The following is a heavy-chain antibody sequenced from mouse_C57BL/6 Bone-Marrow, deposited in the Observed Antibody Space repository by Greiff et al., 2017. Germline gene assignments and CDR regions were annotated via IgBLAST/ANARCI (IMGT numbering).Heavy chain of an antibody. CDR2: IDPENGDT. V-gene: IGHV14-4*01. CDR3: AADYDGSYYAMDY. J-gene: IGHJ4*01. D-gene: IGHD2-4*01. Sequence: VQLQQSGAELVRPGASVKLSCTASGFTITDDYMHWVKQRPEQGLEWIGWIDPENGDTEYASKFQGKATITADTSSNTAYLQLSSLTSEDTAVXDCAADYDGSYYAMDYWGQGTSVTVSS. CDR1: GFTITDDY.